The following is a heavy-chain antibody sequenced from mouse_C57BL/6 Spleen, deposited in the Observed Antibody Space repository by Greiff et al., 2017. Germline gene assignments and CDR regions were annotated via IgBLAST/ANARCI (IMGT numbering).Heavy chain of an antibody. Sequence: QVQLQQPGAELVKPGASVKMSCKASGYTFTSYWITWVKQRPGQGLEWIGDIYPGSGSTNYNEKFKSKATLTVDTSSSTAYMQLSSLTSEDSAVYYCARYNGYYLYWYFDVWGTGTTVTVSS. CDR1: GYTFTSYW. D-gene: IGHD2-3*01. CDR3: ARYNGYYLYWYFDV. V-gene: IGHV1-55*01. CDR2: IYPGSGST. J-gene: IGHJ1*03.